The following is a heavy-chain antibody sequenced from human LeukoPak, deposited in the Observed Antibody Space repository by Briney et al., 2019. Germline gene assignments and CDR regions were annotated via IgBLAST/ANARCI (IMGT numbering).Heavy chain of an antibody. CDR1: GGSISSYY. CDR2: IYYSGST. Sequence: KPSETLSLTCTVSGGSISSYYWSWIRQPPGKGLEWIGYIYYSGSTNYNPSLKSRVTISVDTSKNQFSLKLSYVTAADTAVYYCARAVSYGDYDYWGQGTLVTVSS. D-gene: IGHD4-17*01. CDR3: ARAVSYGDYDY. J-gene: IGHJ4*02. V-gene: IGHV4-59*01.